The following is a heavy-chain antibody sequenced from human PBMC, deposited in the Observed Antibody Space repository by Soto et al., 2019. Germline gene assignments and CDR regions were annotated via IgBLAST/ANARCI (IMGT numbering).Heavy chain of an antibody. Sequence: GESLKSSCKGSGYSFTSYWIGWVRQMPGKGLEWMGIIYPGDSDTRYSPSFQGQVTISADKSISTAYLQWSSLKASDTAMYYCASGYYDSSGYSGDPYYYGIDVWGQGTTVPVSS. CDR3: ASGYYDSSGYSGDPYYYGIDV. CDR2: IYPGDSDT. CDR1: GYSFTSYW. V-gene: IGHV5-51*01. J-gene: IGHJ6*02. D-gene: IGHD3-22*01.